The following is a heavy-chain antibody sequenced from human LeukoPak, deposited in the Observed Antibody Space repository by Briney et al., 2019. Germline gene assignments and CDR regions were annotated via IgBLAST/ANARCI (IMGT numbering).Heavy chain of an antibody. CDR2: IYTSGST. D-gene: IGHD6-19*01. CDR3: ASTRNPSTIAVAGRSFDY. J-gene: IGHJ4*02. V-gene: IGHV4-61*02. CDR1: GGSISSGSYY. Sequence: SETLSLTCTVSGGSISSGSYYWSWLRQPAGKGLEWIGRIYTSGSTNYNPSLKSRVTISVDTSKNQFSLKLSSVTAADTAVYYCASTRNPSTIAVAGRSFDYWGQGTLVTVSS.